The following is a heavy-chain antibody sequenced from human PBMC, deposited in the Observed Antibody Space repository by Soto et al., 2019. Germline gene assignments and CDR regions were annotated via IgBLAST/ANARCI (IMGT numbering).Heavy chain of an antibody. CDR1: GFTFSSYA. CDR2: ISGSGGST. CDR3: AKAVDIVATITVLFDY. J-gene: IGHJ4*02. V-gene: IGHV3-23*01. Sequence: VQLLESGGGLVQPGGSLRLSCAASGFTFSSYAMSWVRQAPGKGLEWVSAISGSGGSTYYADSVKGRFTISRDNSKNTLYLQMNSLRAEDTAVYYCAKAVDIVATITVLFDYWGQGTLVTVSS. D-gene: IGHD5-12*01.